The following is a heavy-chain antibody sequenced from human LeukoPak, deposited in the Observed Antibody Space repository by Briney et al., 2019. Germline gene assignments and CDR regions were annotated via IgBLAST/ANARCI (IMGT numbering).Heavy chain of an antibody. Sequence: PGGSLRLSCAASGFTFSSYATSWVRQAPGKGLEWVSAISGSGGSTYYADSVKGRFTISRDNSKNTLYLQMNSLRAEDTAVYYCAKLTTLTGYFSMDVWGKGTTVTVSS. D-gene: IGHD3-9*01. CDR3: AKLTTLTGYFSMDV. V-gene: IGHV3-23*01. CDR1: GFTFSSYA. CDR2: ISGSGGST. J-gene: IGHJ6*04.